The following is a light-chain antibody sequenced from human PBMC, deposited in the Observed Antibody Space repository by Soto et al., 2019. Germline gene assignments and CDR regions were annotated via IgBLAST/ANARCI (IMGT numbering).Light chain of an antibody. V-gene: IGKV4-1*01. CDR2: WAS. CDR1: QSVLYSSNNKNY. CDR3: QQYYSTPPT. J-gene: IGKJ1*01. Sequence: DIVMTQSPASVAVSLGERATINCKSSQSVLYSSNNKNYLAWYQQKPGQPPKLLIYWASTRESGVPDRFSGSGSGTDFTLTISSLQAEDVAVYYCQQYYSTPPTFGQGTKVEIK.